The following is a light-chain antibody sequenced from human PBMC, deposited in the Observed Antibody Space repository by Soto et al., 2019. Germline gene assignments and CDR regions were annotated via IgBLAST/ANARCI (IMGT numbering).Light chain of an antibody. CDR1: QSINSY. V-gene: IGKV1-5*03. CDR2: KAS. Sequence: DIQMTQSPSSLSASVGDRATITCRASQSINSYLNWYQQKPGKAPKLLIHKASNLETGVPSRFSGSGSGTEFTLTISSLQPDDFATYYCQQYSSHWTFGQGTKVDIK. J-gene: IGKJ1*01. CDR3: QQYSSHWT.